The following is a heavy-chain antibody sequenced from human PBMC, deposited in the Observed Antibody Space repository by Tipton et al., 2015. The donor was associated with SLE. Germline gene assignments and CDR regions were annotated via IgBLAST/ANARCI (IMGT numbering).Heavy chain of an antibody. CDR1: GGSISSGSYY. V-gene: IGHV4-61*02. Sequence: TLSLTCTVSGGSISSGSYYWSWIRQPAGKGLEWIGRIYTSGSTNYNPSLKSRLTISVDTSKNQFSLKLSSVTAADTAVYYCARAPRGLAAAGKNWFDPWGQGTLVTVSS. D-gene: IGHD6-13*01. CDR2: IYTSGST. J-gene: IGHJ5*02. CDR3: ARAPRGLAAAGKNWFDP.